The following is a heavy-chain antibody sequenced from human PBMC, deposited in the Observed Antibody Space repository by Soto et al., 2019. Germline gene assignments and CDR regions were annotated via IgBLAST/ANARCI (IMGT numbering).Heavy chain of an antibody. J-gene: IGHJ6*03. CDR1: GFTFSSYW. V-gene: IGHV3-74*01. D-gene: IGHD3-3*01. CDR3: GRGGGTAYYYFWNGYYTPRGYYYYYMDV. CDR2: INSDGSST. Sequence: QPGGSLRLSCAASGFTFSSYWMHWVRQAPGKGLVWVPRINSDGSSTSYADSVKGRFTISRDNAKNTLYLQMNSLRAEDTAGYYCGRGGGTAYYYFWNGYYTPRGYYYYYMDVWGKATTVTVSS.